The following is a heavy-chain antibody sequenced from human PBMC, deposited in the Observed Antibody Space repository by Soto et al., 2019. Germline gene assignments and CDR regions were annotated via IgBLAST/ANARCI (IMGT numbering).Heavy chain of an antibody. CDR3: VKFGYYDILTGYSHHDAFDI. Sequence: GGSLRLSCSASGFTFSSYAMHWVRQAPGKGLEYVSAISSNGGSTYYADSVKGRFTISRDNSKNTLYLQLSSLRAEDTAVYYCVKFGYYDILTGYSHHDAFDIWGQGTMVTVSS. V-gene: IGHV3-64D*08. D-gene: IGHD3-9*01. CDR2: ISSNGGST. CDR1: GFTFSSYA. J-gene: IGHJ3*02.